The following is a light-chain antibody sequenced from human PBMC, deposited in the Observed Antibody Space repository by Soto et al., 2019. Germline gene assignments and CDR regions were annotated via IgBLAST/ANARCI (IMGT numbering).Light chain of an antibody. V-gene: IGLV2-14*01. CDR2: EVS. CDR1: SSEVGGYKY. J-gene: IGLJ2*01. CDR3: SSYRGSSKAVG. Sequence: QSVLAQPASVSWAPGQSINISCTGNSSEVGGYKYVSWYQQHPGKAPQILIYEVSDRPSGVSHRFSGSKSGNTASLTISGRHAEDEADYYFSSYRGSSKAVGFGGGTK.